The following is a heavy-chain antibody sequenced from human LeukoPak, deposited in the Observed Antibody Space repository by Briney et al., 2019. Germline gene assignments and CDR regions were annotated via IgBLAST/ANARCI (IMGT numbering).Heavy chain of an antibody. CDR1: GGSISSYY. CDR2: IYYTGST. J-gene: IGHJ3*02. Sequence: PSETLSLTCTVSGGSISSYYWTWIRQPPGQGLEWIGYIYYTGSTNFKPSLKSRVTISVDTSKNQISLNLRSVTAADTAVYYCARHSGRGNAFDIWGQGTRVTVSS. D-gene: IGHD6-25*01. CDR3: ARHSGRGNAFDI. V-gene: IGHV4-59*08.